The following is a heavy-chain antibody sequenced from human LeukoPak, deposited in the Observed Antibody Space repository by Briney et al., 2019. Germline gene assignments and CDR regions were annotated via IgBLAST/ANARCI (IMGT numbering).Heavy chain of an antibody. D-gene: IGHD3-9*01. Sequence: ETLSLTFTVSGDSISSTNYYWAWIRQPPGKGLEWIGTVFNSGGTYYNPSLRSRVTISINTSNNQFFLNLTSVTAADTAVYYCARATIVTAYRINWFDPWGPGSMVTVSS. CDR3: ARATIVTAYRINWFDP. V-gene: IGHV4-39*07. J-gene: IGHJ5*02. CDR2: VFNSGGT. CDR1: GDSISSTNYY.